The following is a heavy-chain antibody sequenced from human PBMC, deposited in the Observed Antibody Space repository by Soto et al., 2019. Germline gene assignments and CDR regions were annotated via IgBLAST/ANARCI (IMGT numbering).Heavy chain of an antibody. V-gene: IGHV4-4*02. CDR2: IYHRGST. Sequence: QVQLQESGPGLVKPSGTLSLTCAVSGGSISSSNWWRGVRQPPGKGLEWIGGIYHRGSTNYTPSLMRRVTTSVDKSTNQFALKLRSVTAAETAVYYCARRSLQAVPYWGQGTLVTVSS. D-gene: IGHD4-4*01. CDR1: GGSISSSNW. J-gene: IGHJ4*02. CDR3: ARRSLQAVPY.